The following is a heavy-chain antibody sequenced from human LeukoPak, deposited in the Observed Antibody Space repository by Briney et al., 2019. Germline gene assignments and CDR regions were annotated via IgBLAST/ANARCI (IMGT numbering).Heavy chain of an antibody. V-gene: IGHV3-33*01. Sequence: GGSLRLSCAASGFTSSSYDMHWVRQAPGKGLEWVAVIWYDGSNINYGDSVKGRFAISRDNSRNTLYLQMNSLRAEDTALYYCAREPTTLNGYSVSRRHHYFDHWGQGALVIVSS. CDR3: AREPTTLNGYSVSRRHHYFDH. CDR2: IWYDGSNI. D-gene: IGHD5-24*01. J-gene: IGHJ4*02. CDR1: GFTSSSYD.